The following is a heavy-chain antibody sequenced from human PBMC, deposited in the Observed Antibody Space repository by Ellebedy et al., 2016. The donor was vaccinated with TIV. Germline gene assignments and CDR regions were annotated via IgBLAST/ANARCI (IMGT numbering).Heavy chain of an antibody. D-gene: IGHD4-11*01. Sequence: SETLSLXCTVSGGSISTYYWSWIRQPPGKRLEWIGYVHYSGTTDYNPSLRSRVTISLDTSKNHFSLKLTSVTAADTAVYYCARGSPTGNYWGQGTLVTVSS. CDR2: VHYSGTT. CDR1: GGSISTYY. J-gene: IGHJ4*02. CDR3: ARGSPTGNY. V-gene: IGHV4-59*12.